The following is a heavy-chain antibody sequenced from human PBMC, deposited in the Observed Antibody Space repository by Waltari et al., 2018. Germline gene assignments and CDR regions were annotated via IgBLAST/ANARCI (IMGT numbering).Heavy chain of an antibody. CDR1: GYTFTGYH. Sequence: QVQLVQSGAELKEPGASVKVSCTASGYTFTGYHMPWVRQAPGQGLEWMGWINPNSGGTNYAQKFEGWVTMTRDTSINTAYMELTRLTSDDTAVYYCARDRGYFYESSGYYSLNDWGQGTLVTVSS. CDR3: ARDRGYFYESSGYYSLND. J-gene: IGHJ4*02. D-gene: IGHD3-22*01. CDR2: INPNSGGT. V-gene: IGHV1-2*04.